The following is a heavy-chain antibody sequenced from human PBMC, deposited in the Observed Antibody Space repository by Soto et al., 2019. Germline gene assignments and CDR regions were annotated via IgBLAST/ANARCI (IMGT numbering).Heavy chain of an antibody. V-gene: IGHV3-30*18. CDR2: MSSDGSNK. CDR3: AKGRYSGPYSLAGTTDY. CDR1: GFTFSTCG. Sequence: QVQLVESGGAVVQPGRSLRLSCAASGFTFSTCGMHWVRQAPGKGLEWVAVMSSDGSNKYYADSVKGRFTISRDNSKNXXYLVMNSLRVEDTGVYYCAKGRYSGPYSLAGTTDYWGQGTLVNVSS. J-gene: IGHJ4*02. D-gene: IGHD1-26*01.